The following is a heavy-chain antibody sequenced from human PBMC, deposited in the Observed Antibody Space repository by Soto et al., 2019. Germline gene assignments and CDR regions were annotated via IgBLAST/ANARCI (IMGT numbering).Heavy chain of an antibody. D-gene: IGHD3-10*01. J-gene: IGHJ6*02. CDR3: ARVDRVRGVGLYGMDV. Sequence: GASVKVSCKASGYTFTGYYMHWVRQAPGQGLEWMGWINPNSGGTNYAQKFQGWVTMTRDTSISTACMELSRLRSDDTAVYYCARVDRVRGVGLYGMDVWGQGTTVTVSS. CDR2: INPNSGGT. V-gene: IGHV1-2*04. CDR1: GYTFTGYY.